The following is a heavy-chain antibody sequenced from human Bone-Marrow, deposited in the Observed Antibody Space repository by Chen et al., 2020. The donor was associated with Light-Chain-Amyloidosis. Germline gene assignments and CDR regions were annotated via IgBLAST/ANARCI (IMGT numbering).Heavy chain of an antibody. CDR2: IPYDGNNK. D-gene: IGHD3-10*01. CDR3: AKDLNFGSGTFYSGYYFDY. Sequence: QVSLVESGGGVVQPGGSLRLSCVASGFTFSNYGMHWVRQAPGKGLEWVAVIPYDGNNKHYADSVQGRFTISRENSENTLYLQMSSLRAEDSAVYYCAKDLNFGSGTFYSGYYFDYWEQGTLVTVSS. CDR1: GFTFSNYG. V-gene: IGHV3-30*18. J-gene: IGHJ4*02.